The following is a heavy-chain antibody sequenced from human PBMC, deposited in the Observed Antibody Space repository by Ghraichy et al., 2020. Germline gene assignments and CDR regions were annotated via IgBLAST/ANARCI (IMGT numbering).Heavy chain of an antibody. J-gene: IGHJ4*02. CDR1: GFTFSSYW. CDR2: IKQDGSEK. V-gene: IGHV3-7*01. CDR3: AREGDTMIVVDYDY. D-gene: IGHD3-22*01. Sequence: GGSLRLSCAASGFTFSSYWMSWVRQAPGKGLEWVANIKQDGSEKYYVDSVKGRFTISRDNAKNSLYLQMNSLRAEDTAVYYCAREGDTMIVVDYDYWGQGTLVTVSS.